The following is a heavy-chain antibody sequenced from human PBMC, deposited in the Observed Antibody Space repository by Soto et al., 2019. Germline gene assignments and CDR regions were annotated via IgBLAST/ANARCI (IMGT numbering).Heavy chain of an antibody. CDR1: GASISSSDYY. Sequence: PXESLSLSGPGSGASISSSDYYWGWIRQPPERGLEWIGTMYYSGSTYYNPSLKSRLSISVDTSKNQFSLKLTSVTAADTAVYYCARRRDPEGDYFEHWGQGTLVTVSS. J-gene: IGHJ4*02. V-gene: IGHV4-39*01. CDR3: ARRRDPEGDYFEH. CDR2: MYYSGST.